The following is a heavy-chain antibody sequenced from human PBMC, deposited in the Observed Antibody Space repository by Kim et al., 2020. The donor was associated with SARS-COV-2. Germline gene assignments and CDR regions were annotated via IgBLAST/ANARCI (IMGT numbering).Heavy chain of an antibody. J-gene: IGHJ4*02. CDR1: GYTFTSYA. Sequence: ASVKVSCKASGYTFTSYAMHWVRQAPGQRLEWMGWINAGNGNTKYSQKFQGRVTITRDTSASTAYMELSSLRSEDTAVYYCARRNYYGSGSYYGEFDYWGQGTLVTVSS. D-gene: IGHD3-10*01. V-gene: IGHV1-3*01. CDR2: INAGNGNT. CDR3: ARRNYYGSGSYYGEFDY.